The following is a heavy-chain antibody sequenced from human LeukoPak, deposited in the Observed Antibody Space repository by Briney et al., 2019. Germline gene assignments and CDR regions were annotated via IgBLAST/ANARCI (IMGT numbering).Heavy chain of an antibody. CDR1: GYTFTSYG. CDR2: ISAYNGTT. Sequence: ASVKVSCKASGYTFTSYGISWVRQAPGQGLEWMGWISAYNGTTNYAQKLQGRVTMTTDTSTSTAYMELRSLRSDDTAVYYCARDVADYDSSVPWYFDYWGQGTLVTVSS. J-gene: IGHJ4*02. CDR3: ARDVADYDSSVPWYFDY. V-gene: IGHV1-18*01. D-gene: IGHD3-22*01.